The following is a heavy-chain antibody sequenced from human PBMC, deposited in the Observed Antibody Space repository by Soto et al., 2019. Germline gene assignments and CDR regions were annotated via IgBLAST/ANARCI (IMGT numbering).Heavy chain of an antibody. CDR1: GFTFSSKG. Sequence: QVQLVDSGGGWFQPGGSRRLSFAPSGFTFSSKGWHGVGQAPAKGLGWVAVISYDGSNKYYADSVKGRFTISRDNSKNTLCLQMNSLRAEDTAVYYCAKDNGYSHTRGTDVWGQGTTVTVSS. J-gene: IGHJ6*02. CDR3: AKDNGYSHTRGTDV. V-gene: IGHV3-30*18. D-gene: IGHD5-18*01. CDR2: ISYDGSNK.